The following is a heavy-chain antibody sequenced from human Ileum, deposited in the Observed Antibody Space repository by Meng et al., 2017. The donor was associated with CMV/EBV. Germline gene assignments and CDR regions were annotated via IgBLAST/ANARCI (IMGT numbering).Heavy chain of an antibody. Sequence: KVSCKTYGYPFTAYTIHWARQAPGQGLEWMGRINTNSGDTYYAQKFQGRVTMTRDTSINTAYMELSGLKSDDTAIYYCARDYWGSDYWGQGTLVTVSS. CDR1: GYPFTAYT. CDR2: INTNSGDT. J-gene: IGHJ4*02. V-gene: IGHV1-2*06. CDR3: ARDYWGSDY. D-gene: IGHD3-16*01.